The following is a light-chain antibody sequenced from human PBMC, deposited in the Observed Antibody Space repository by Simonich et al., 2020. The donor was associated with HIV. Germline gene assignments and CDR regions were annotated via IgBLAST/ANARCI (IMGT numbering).Light chain of an antibody. J-gene: IGLJ3*02. CDR3: AAWDDSLSGWV. V-gene: IGLV1-47*01. CDR1: SSNIGRNY. CDR2: RNN. Sequence: QSVLTQPPSASGTPGQRVTISCSGSSSNIGRNYVYWYQQLPGMAPKLLIYRNNQRPSGGPDRFSGSKSGTSASLAISGLRSEDEADYHCAAWDDSLSGWVFGGGTKLAVL.